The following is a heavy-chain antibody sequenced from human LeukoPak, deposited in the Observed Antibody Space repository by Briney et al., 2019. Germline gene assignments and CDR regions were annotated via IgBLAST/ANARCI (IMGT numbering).Heavy chain of an antibody. CDR1: GFTFSSYW. CDR2: IRHDGSEK. CDR3: ARGGSGQYNF. J-gene: IGHJ4*02. Sequence: AGGSLRLSCAASGFTFSSYWMSWVRQAPGKGLEWVANIRHDGSEKYYVDSVEGRFTISRDNAKDSLYLQMNSLRVEDTAVYYCARGGSGQYNFWGQGTLVTVSS. D-gene: IGHD5-18*01. V-gene: IGHV3-7*01.